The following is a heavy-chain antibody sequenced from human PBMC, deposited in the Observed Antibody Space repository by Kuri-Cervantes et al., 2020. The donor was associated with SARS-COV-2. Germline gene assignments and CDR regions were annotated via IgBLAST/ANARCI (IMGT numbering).Heavy chain of an antibody. CDR2: IYYSGST. J-gene: IGHJ6*04. V-gene: IGHV4-30-4*08. CDR1: GGSISSGDYY. CDR3: ARSQVVRHLDWSSELSYRYYMDV. Sequence: SCTVSGGSISSGDYYWSWIRQPPGKGLEWIGYIYYSGSTYYNPSLKSRVTISVDTPKNQFSLKLSSVTAADTAVYYCARSQVVRHLDWSSELSYRYYMDVWGKGTTVTVSS. D-gene: IGHD3-9*01.